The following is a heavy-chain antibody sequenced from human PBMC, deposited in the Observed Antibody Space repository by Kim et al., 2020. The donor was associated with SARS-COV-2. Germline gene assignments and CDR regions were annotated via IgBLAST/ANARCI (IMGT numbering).Heavy chain of an antibody. J-gene: IGHJ4*02. V-gene: IGHV6-1*01. CDR3: ARDMVPYSSGWYQRGRRYFDY. CDR1: GDSVSSNSAA. CDR2: TYYRSKWYN. D-gene: IGHD6-19*01. Sequence: SQTLSLTCAISGDSVSSNSAAWNWIRQSPSRGLEWLGRTYYRSKWYNDYAVSVKSRITINPDTSKNQFSLQLNSVTPEDTAVYYCARDMVPYSSGWYQRGRRYFDYWGQGTLVTVSS.